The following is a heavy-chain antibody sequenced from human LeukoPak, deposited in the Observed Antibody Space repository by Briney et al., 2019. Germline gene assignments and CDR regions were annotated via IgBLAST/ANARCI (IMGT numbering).Heavy chain of an antibody. CDR3: ARGYSWNPYYFDY. Sequence: TSETLSLTCTVSGGSINSYYWTWIRQPPGKGLEWIGYIYYSGSTSYNPSLKSRVTISVDMSNNQFSLKLSSVTAADTAVYLCARGYSWNPYYFDYWGRGTLVTVSS. D-gene: IGHD1-20*01. CDR2: IYYSGST. CDR1: GGSINSYY. J-gene: IGHJ4*02. V-gene: IGHV4-59*01.